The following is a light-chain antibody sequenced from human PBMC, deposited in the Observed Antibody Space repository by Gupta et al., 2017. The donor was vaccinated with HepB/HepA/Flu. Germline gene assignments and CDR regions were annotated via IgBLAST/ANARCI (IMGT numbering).Light chain of an antibody. CDR1: ENIAHY. CDR3: QQSDSLPLA. CDR2: GAS. J-gene: IGKJ4*01. V-gene: IGKV1-39*01. Sequence: DVQMTQSPSSVSASVGDRVTITCRASENIAHYLNWYQHKPGKAPELLIHGASSLQSGVPSRFRGTVSGTEFTLTISSLQPEDFGTYFCQQSDSLPLAFGGGTXVEMK.